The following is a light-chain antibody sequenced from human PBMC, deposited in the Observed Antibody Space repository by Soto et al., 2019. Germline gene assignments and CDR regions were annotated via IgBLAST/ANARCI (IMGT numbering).Light chain of an antibody. CDR3: QVWDSDHVV. CDR2: YDS. CDR1: HIGSKS. Sequence: SYELTRPPSVSVAPGKTARISCGGNHIGSKSVHWYQQKPGQAPVLVIYYDSDRPSGIPERVSGSNSGNTATLTISRVEAGDEADYYCQVWDSDHVVFGGGTKLTVL. V-gene: IGLV3-21*04. J-gene: IGLJ2*01.